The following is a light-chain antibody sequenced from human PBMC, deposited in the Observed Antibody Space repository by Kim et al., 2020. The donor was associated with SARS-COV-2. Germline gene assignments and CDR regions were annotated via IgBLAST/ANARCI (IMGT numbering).Light chain of an antibody. Sequence: PGARATLSCRASQSVSSSYLAWYQQKPGQAPRLLIYGASSRATGIPDRFSGSGSGTDFTLTISRLEPEDFAVYYCQQYGSSPFTFGPGTKVDIK. V-gene: IGKV3-20*01. CDR1: QSVSSSY. CDR2: GAS. CDR3: QQYGSSPFT. J-gene: IGKJ3*01.